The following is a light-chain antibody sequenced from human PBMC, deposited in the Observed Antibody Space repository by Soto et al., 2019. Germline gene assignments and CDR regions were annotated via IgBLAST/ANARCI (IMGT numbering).Light chain of an antibody. Sequence: EIVMTKSQATLYVSPGERVTLSCRASQSVNSNLSCYQLKPGHAPRLLIYVASTRANGIPARISGSGSWTEFTLTLSSLQSEDFADYFCQQYNNCPPGTFGQGTTLQIK. V-gene: IGKV3-15*01. J-gene: IGKJ2*02. CDR2: VAS. CDR1: QSVNSN. CDR3: QQYNNCPPGT.